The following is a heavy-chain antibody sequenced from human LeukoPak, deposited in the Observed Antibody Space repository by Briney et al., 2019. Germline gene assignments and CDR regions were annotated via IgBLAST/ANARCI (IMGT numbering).Heavy chain of an antibody. V-gene: IGHV4-30-4*01. CDR2: IYYSGST. D-gene: IGHD7-27*01. CDR1: GGSISSGDYY. CDR3: ARQLTGGWFDP. Sequence: TSETLSLTCTVSGGSISSGDYYWTWIRQPPGKGLEWIGYIYYSGSTYYNPSLMSRVIMSVDTSRNQFSLNLSSVTAADTAVYYCARQLTGGWFDPWGQGTLVTVSS. J-gene: IGHJ5*02.